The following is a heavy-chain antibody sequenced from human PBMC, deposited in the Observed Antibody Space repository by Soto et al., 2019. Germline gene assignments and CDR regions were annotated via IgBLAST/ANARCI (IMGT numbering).Heavy chain of an antibody. Sequence: EVQLVESGGGLVQPGGSLRLSCAASEFTVTSNYMSWVRRAPGKGLEWVSVIYSGGSTYYADFVKGRFTISRDNSKNTVYLQMNSLRAEDTAVYYCARATYCTGGNCLLDYWGQGTLVTVSS. D-gene: IGHD2-15*01. V-gene: IGHV3-53*04. CDR1: EFTVTSNY. J-gene: IGHJ4*02. CDR3: ARATYCTGGNCLLDY. CDR2: IYSGGST.